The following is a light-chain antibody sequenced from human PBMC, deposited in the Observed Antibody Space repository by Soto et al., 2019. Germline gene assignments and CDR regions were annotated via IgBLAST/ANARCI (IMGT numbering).Light chain of an antibody. J-gene: IGLJ1*01. CDR2: GVK. V-gene: IGLV2-14*01. CDR1: GRDIGAYDY. CDR3: SSYTTSYFYV. Sequence: QSALTQPASVSGSPGQSITISCTGSGRDIGAYDYVSWYQQHPGKAPKLLIYGVKNRPSGVSYRFSASKSAFTASLTISGLHAEDEAHYYCSSYTTSYFYVFGPGTQLTVL.